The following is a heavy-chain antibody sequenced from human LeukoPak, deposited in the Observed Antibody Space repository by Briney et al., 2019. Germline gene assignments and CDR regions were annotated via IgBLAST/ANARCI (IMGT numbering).Heavy chain of an antibody. CDR2: IYHSGST. Sequence: SETLSLTCAVSGGSISSGGYSWSWIRQPPGKGLEWIGYIYHSGSTNYNPSLKSRVTISVDTSKNQFSLKLSSVTAADTAVYYCARTSIVVVITGNNWFDPWGQGTLVTVSS. D-gene: IGHD3-22*01. V-gene: IGHV4-30-2*01. CDR1: GGSISSGGYS. CDR3: ARTSIVVVITGNNWFDP. J-gene: IGHJ5*02.